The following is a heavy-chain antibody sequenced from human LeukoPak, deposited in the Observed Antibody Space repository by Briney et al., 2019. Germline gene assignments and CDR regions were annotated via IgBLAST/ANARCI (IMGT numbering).Heavy chain of an antibody. V-gene: IGHV1-46*01. CDR2: IYPSGGST. CDR3: ARDSTPTYYSGTYYFEY. CDR1: GYTFASYY. D-gene: IGHD1-26*01. Sequence: ASVKVSCKASGYTFASYYMHWVRQAPGQGLEWMGIIYPSGGSTTYAQKFQGRVTMTRDTSTSTVYMELSSLRSEDTAVYYCARDSTPTYYSGTYYFEYWGQGTLVTVSS. J-gene: IGHJ4*02.